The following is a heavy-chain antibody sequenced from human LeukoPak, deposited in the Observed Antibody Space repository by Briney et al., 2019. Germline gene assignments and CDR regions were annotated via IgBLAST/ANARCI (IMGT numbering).Heavy chain of an antibody. V-gene: IGHV3-30*18. Sequence: GGSLRLSCAASGFTFSTYDMHWVRQAPGKGLEWVAVISYDGSNKYYADSVKGRFTISRDNSKNTLYLQLSSLRAEDTAVYYCAKSPGRYCSGGSCYSYWGQGTLVTVSS. CDR3: AKSPGRYCSGGSCYSY. CDR1: GFTFSTYD. D-gene: IGHD2-15*01. J-gene: IGHJ4*02. CDR2: ISYDGSNK.